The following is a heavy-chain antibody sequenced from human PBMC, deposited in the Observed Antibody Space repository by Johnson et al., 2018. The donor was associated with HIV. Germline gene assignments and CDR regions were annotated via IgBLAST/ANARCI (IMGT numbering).Heavy chain of an antibody. D-gene: IGHD6-13*01. CDR2: ISSSGSTI. CDR1: GFTFSDYY. V-gene: IGHV3-11*04. CDR3: ARVLSKSSSFLHVAFDI. Sequence: QVQLMESGAGVVQPGGSLRLSCAASGFTFSDYYMSWIRQAPGKGLEWVSYISSSGSTIYYADSVKGRFTISRDNSKNTLYLQMNSLRAEDTAVYYCARVLSKSSSFLHVAFDIWGQVTMVTVSS. J-gene: IGHJ3*02.